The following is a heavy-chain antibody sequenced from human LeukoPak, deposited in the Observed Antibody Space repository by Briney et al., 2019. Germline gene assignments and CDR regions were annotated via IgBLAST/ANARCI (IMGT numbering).Heavy chain of an antibody. CDR3: ASGPPYYYDSSGYPHPRFDY. D-gene: IGHD3-22*01. Sequence: GASVKVFCKASGYTFTGYYMHWVRQAPGQGLEWMGWINPNSGGTNYAQKFQGRVTMTRDTSISTAYMELSRLRSDDTAVYYCASGPPYYYDSSGYPHPRFDYWGQGTLVTVSS. J-gene: IGHJ4*02. CDR2: INPNSGGT. V-gene: IGHV1-2*02. CDR1: GYTFTGYY.